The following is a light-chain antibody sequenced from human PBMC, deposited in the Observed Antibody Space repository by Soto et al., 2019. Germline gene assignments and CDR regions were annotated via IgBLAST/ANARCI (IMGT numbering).Light chain of an antibody. CDR2: DAS. CDR1: QNVARNY. Sequence: ENVLTRSPGTLSLFPGERATLSCRASQNVARNYLAWFQQRPGQAPRPLIYDASTRATGIPDRSIVIGSGTEFTLPLSSLEPEDFAVDDCQQRRNWWTFGQGTKVEIK. CDR3: QQRRNWWT. V-gene: IGKV3D-20*02. J-gene: IGKJ1*01.